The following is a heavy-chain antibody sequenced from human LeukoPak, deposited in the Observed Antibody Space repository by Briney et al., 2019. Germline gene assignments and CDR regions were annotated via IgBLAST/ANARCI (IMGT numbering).Heavy chain of an antibody. Sequence: PSETLSLTCTVSGGSINNDYWSWIRQPPGKGLEWIGYIYYSETPNYSPSLESRITISADTSKNKISLKLSSVTATDTAVYYCARGTAYFDIDYWGRGTLVTVSS. CDR3: ARGTAYFDIDY. J-gene: IGHJ4*02. V-gene: IGHV4-59*08. CDR1: GGSINNDY. D-gene: IGHD3-9*01. CDR2: IYYSETP.